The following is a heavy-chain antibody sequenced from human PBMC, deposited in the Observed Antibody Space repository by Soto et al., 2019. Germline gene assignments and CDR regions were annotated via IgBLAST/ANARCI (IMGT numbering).Heavy chain of an antibody. V-gene: IGHV3-21*01. CDR3: ARDNVAAAGPH. D-gene: IGHD6-13*01. CDR2: ISSSSSYI. Sequence: EVQLVESGGGLVKPGGSLRLSCAASGFTFSSYSRNWVRQAPGKGLEWVSSISSSSSYIYYADSVKGRFTISRDNAKNSLYLQMNSLRAEDTAVYYCARDNVAAAGPHWGPGTLVTVSS. CDR1: GFTFSSYS. J-gene: IGHJ4*02.